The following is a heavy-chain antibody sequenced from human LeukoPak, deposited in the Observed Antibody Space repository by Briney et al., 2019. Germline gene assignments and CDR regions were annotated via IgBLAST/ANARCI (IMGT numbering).Heavy chain of an antibody. J-gene: IGHJ4*02. CDR3: AKEFQGIAVAGDFDY. V-gene: IGHV3-30*18. CDR1: GFTFSSHG. CDR2: ISYDGSNK. Sequence: GGSLRLSCAASGFTFSSHGMHWVRQAPGKGLEWVAVISYDGSNKYYADSVKGRFTISRDNSKNTLYLQMNSLRAEDTAVYYCAKEFQGIAVAGDFDYWGQGTLVTVSS. D-gene: IGHD6-19*01.